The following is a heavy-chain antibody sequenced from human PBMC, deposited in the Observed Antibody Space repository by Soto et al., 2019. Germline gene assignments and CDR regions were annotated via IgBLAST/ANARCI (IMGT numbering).Heavy chain of an antibody. J-gene: IGHJ6*02. CDR2: ISSSSSTI. D-gene: IGHD3-3*01. Sequence: EVQLVESGGGLVQPGGSLRLSCAASGFTFSSYSMNWVRQAPGKGLEWVSYISSSSSTIYYADSVKGRFTISRDNAKNSLYLQMNSLRDEDTAVYYCARDRGYDFWSGYYYYYYGMDVWGQGTMVTVSS. CDR1: GFTFSSYS. CDR3: ARDRGYDFWSGYYYYYYGMDV. V-gene: IGHV3-48*02.